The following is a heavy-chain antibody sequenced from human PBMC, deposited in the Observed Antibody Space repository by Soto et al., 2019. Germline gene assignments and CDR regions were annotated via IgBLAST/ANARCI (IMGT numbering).Heavy chain of an antibody. CDR1: GGSISSSSYY. CDR3: ASGDIVLMVYAFDAFDI. D-gene: IGHD2-8*01. V-gene: IGHV4-39*01. Sequence: QLQLQESGPGLVKPSETLSLTCTVSGGSISSSSYYWGWIRQPPGKGLEWIGSIYYSGSTYYNPSLMSRVSISVNTSKTQFSLKLSSVTAADTAVYYCASGDIVLMVYAFDAFDIWGQGTMVTVSS. CDR2: IYYSGST. J-gene: IGHJ3*02.